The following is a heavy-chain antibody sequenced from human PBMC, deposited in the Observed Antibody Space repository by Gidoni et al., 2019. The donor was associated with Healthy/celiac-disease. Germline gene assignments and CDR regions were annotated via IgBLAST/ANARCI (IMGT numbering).Heavy chain of an antibody. J-gene: IGHJ4*02. CDR1: GGSFSSYA. CDR2: IIPILGIA. CDR3: ARGAMCATLNLDY. V-gene: IGHV1-69*04. D-gene: IGHD4-17*01. Sequence: QVQPVQSGAEAKKPGSAVQVCCNACGGSFSSYAISWVRQAPGQGLEWNGRIIPILGIANYAQKFQGRVTITADKSTSTAYMGLGSLRSDDTAVYYCARGAMCATLNLDYWGQGTLVTVSS.